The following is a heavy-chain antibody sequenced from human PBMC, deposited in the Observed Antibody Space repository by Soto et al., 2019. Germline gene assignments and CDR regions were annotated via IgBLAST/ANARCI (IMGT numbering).Heavy chain of an antibody. CDR1: GFTFTSSA. V-gene: IGHV1-58*01. CDR3: AATGTAYYYYYGMDV. CDR2: IVVGSGNT. D-gene: IGHD1-7*01. J-gene: IGHJ6*02. Sequence: AASVKVSCKASGFTFTSSAVQWVRQARGQRLEWIGWIVVGSGNTNYAQKFQERVTITRDMSTSTAYMELSSLRSEDTAVYYCAATGTAYYYYYGMDVWGQGTTVTVSS.